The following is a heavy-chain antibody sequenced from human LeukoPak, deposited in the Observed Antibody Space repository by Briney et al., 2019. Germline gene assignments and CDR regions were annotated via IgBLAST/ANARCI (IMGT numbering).Heavy chain of an antibody. CDR3: ARNKAYYYYMDV. Sequence: SQTLSLTCTVSGGSIGSGGYYWSWIRQPPGKGLEWIGYIYHSGSTYYNPSLKSRVTISVDRSKNQFSLKLSSVTAADTAVYYCARNKAYYYYMDVWGKGTTVTVSS. V-gene: IGHV4-30-2*01. J-gene: IGHJ6*03. CDR1: GGSIGSGGYY. CDR2: IYHSGST.